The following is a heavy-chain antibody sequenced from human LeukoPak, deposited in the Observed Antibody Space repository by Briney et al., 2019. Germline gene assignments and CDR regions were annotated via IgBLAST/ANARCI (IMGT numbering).Heavy chain of an antibody. V-gene: IGHV4-39*01. CDR3: ARLRLGSSGWSYEYYYYGMDV. D-gene: IGHD6-19*01. Sequence: SETLSLTCTVSGGSISSSSYYWGWIRQPPGKGLEWIGSIYYSGSTYYSPSLKSRVTISVDTSKNQFSLKLSSVTAADTAVYYCARLRLGSSGWSYEYYYYGMDVWGQGTTVTVSS. CDR2: IYYSGST. J-gene: IGHJ6*02. CDR1: GGSISSSSYY.